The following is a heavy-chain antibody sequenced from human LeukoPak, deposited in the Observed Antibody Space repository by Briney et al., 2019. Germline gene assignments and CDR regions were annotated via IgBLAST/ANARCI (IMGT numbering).Heavy chain of an antibody. J-gene: IGHJ4*02. CDR3: ARLRGPWYVAS. Sequence: SETLSLTCTVSGGSLSGYYWSWFRQPPGKALEWIGYIHTSGSTKYNPSLKSRVTISEDMSKNQFSLKMSSVTAADTAVFYCARLRGPWYVASWGQGTLVIVSS. V-gene: IGHV4-4*09. D-gene: IGHD4-17*01. CDR1: GGSLSGYY. CDR2: IHTSGST.